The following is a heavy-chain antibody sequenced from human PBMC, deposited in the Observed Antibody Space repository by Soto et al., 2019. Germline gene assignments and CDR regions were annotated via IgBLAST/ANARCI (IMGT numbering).Heavy chain of an antibody. J-gene: IGHJ6*02. CDR3: ARGPRGYVYYHGMDV. CDR1: GGSISSYY. V-gene: IGHV4-4*07. D-gene: IGHD3-16*01. CDR2: IDTSGTT. Sequence: PSETLSLTCTVSGGSISSYYCSWIRQAAGKGLEWIGRIDTSGTTNYNPSLRSRVTMSVDASKNQFSLNLSSVTAADTAVYFCARGPRGYVYYHGMDVWGQGXTVTVYS.